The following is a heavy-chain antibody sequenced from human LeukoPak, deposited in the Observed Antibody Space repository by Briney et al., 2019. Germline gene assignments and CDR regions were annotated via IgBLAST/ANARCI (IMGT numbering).Heavy chain of an antibody. CDR3: GTSLDAAINT. J-gene: IGHJ4*02. V-gene: IGHV3-7*01. D-gene: IGHD5-18*01. Sequence: GGSLRLSCEAPGFTFSRYWMTWVRQAPGKGLEWLANIKYDGSNKFYAASVKGRFTISRDNARNSLYLQMISLRVEDTALYYCGTSLDAAINTGGQGVLVTVSS. CDR2: IKYDGSNK. CDR1: GFTFSRYW.